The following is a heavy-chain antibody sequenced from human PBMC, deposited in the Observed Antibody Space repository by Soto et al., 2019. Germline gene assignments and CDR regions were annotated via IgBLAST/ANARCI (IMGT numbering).Heavy chain of an antibody. J-gene: IGHJ5*02. CDR2: IDHSGYT. D-gene: IGHD3-3*01. CDR3: ARVRDWFDP. Sequence: TSETLSLTCAFYGGSFSGYYWNWIRQPPGKGLEWIGEIDHSGYTNYNPSLKSRVTISVDTSKNQFSLRLPSVTAADTAVYYCARVRDWFDPWGQGTLVTVSS. CDR1: GGSFSGYY. V-gene: IGHV4-34*01.